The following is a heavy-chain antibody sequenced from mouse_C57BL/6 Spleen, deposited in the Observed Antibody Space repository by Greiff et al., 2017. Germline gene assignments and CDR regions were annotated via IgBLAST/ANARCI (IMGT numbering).Heavy chain of an antibody. CDR2: IHPNSGST. D-gene: IGHD2-2*01. CDR1: GYTFTSYW. CDR3: ERGVYYGYDGWYFDV. Sequence: VQLQQPGAVLVKPGASVKLSCKASGYTFTSYWMHWVKQRPGQGLEWIGMIHPNSGSTNYNEKFKSKATLTVDKSSSTAYMQLSSLTSEDSEVYYSERGVYYGYDGWYFDVWGTGTTVTVSS. V-gene: IGHV1-64*01. J-gene: IGHJ1*03.